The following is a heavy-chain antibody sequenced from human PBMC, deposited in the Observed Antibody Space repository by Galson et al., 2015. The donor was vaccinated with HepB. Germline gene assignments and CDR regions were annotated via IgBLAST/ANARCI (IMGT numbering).Heavy chain of an antibody. V-gene: IGHV3-15*01. J-gene: IGHJ4*02. CDR2: IKSKPDGGAT. CDR3: TTINMMRVHPDY. D-gene: IGHD3-22*01. CDR1: GITLSNAC. Sequence: SPRLSCASSGITLSNACINLFRQAPGKGLEWVPRIKSKPDGGATYYAAPVNGRFTICRDDSINMMCLQMNSRKTEDTDVYYCTTINMMRVHPDYGGQGTMVTVSS.